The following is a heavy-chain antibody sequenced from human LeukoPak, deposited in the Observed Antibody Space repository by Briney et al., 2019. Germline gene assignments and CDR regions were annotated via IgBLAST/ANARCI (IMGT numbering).Heavy chain of an antibody. CDR1: GGSFSGYY. Sequence: TSETLSLTCAVYGGSFSGYYWSWIRQPPGKGLEWIGEINHSGSTNYNPSLKSRVTISVDMSKNQFSLKLSSVTAADTAVYYCARGCSGGSCYSGLDYWGQGTLVTVSS. J-gene: IGHJ4*02. D-gene: IGHD2-15*01. CDR3: ARGCSGGSCYSGLDY. CDR2: INHSGST. V-gene: IGHV4-34*01.